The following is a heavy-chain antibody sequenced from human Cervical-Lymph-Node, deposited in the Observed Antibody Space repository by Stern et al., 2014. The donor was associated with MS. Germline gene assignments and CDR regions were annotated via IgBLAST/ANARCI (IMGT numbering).Heavy chain of an antibody. V-gene: IGHV3-30*09. CDR2: ISHDGSNK. CDR1: GSTFSKSA. CDR3: VRTESFYYYDGMDV. J-gene: IGHJ6*02. Sequence: VQLEESGGGVVPPGRSLRLSCADSGSTFSKSAMHWVRQAPGKGLEWVAVISHDGSNKQYGDSVKGRLDISRDNSRNTLSLEIYSLRAEDTAVYYCVRTESFYYYDGMDVWGHGTTVIVSS.